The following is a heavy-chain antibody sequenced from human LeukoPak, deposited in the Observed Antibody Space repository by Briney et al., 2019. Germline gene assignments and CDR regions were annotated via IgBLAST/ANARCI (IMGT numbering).Heavy chain of an antibody. D-gene: IGHD1-26*01. CDR1: GFTFSSYG. V-gene: IGHV3-21*01. J-gene: IGHJ4*02. CDR2: ISSSSSYI. CDR3: GRAGPPGGATTPFDS. Sequence: GGSLRLSCAASGFTFSSYGMKWVRQAPGKGLEWVSSISSSSSYIYYADSVKGRFTISRDNAKNSVYLQMSSLRAEDTAVYYCGRAGPPGGATTPFDSWGQGTLVTVSS.